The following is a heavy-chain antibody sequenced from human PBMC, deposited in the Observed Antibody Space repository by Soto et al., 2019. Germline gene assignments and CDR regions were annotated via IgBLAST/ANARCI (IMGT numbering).Heavy chain of an antibody. CDR3: ARGGGGYGDYFDY. V-gene: IGHV4-34*01. J-gene: IGHJ4*02. CDR1: GGSFSGYY. Sequence: SETLSLTCAVYGGSFSGYYWSWIRQPPGKGLEWIGEINHSGSTNYNPSLKSRVTISVDTSKNQFSLKLSSVTAADTAVYYCARGGGGYGDYFDYWGQGTLVTVSS. CDR2: INHSGST. D-gene: IGHD4-17*01.